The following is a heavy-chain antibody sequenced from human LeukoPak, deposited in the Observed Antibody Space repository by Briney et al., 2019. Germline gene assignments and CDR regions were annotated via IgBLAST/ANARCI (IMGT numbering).Heavy chain of an antibody. J-gene: IGHJ4*02. D-gene: IGHD3-10*01. V-gene: IGHV3-48*01. Sequence: PGGSLRLSCAASGFTFSSYGMSWVRQAPGKGLEWVSAISGNSSTIYYADSVKGRFTISRDNAKNSLYLQMNSLRAEDTAVYYCARELAMVRGAPFDYWGQGTLVTVSS. CDR3: ARELAMVRGAPFDY. CDR1: GFTFSSYG. CDR2: ISGNSSTI.